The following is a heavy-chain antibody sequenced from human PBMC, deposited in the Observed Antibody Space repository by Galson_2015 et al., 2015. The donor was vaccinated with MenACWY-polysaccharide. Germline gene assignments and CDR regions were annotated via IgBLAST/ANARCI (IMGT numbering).Heavy chain of an antibody. V-gene: IGHV3-9*01. D-gene: IGHD4-17*01. CDR2: ISWNSGSI. CDR3: AKGDYGDYGGPDY. CDR1: GFTFDDYA. J-gene: IGHJ4*02. Sequence: SLRLSCAASGFTFDDYAMHWVRHAPGKGLEWVSGISWNSGSIGYADSVKGRFTISRDNAKNSLYLQMNSLRAEDTALYYCAKGDYGDYGGPDYWGQGTLVTVSS.